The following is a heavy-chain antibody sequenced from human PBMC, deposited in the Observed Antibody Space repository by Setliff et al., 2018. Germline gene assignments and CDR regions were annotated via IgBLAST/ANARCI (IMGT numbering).Heavy chain of an antibody. J-gene: IGHJ4*02. D-gene: IGHD3-22*01. Sequence: GASVKVSCAASGFTFSSYAMSWVRQAPGKGLEWVSAISGSGGSTYYADSVKGRFTISRDNSKNTLYLQVNSLRSEDTAVYYCTTDSMFYFDSSGYHVLDYWGQGTLVTVSS. CDR3: TTDSMFYFDSSGYHVLDY. CDR1: GFTFSSYA. V-gene: IGHV3-23*01. CDR2: ISGSGGST.